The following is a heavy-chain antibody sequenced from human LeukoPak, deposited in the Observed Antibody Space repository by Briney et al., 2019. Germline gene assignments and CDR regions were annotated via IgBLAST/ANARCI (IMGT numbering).Heavy chain of an antibody. V-gene: IGHV4-30-4*07. J-gene: IGHJ4*02. Sequence: PSETLSLTCAVSGVSISSGGYSWTWIRQLPGKGLEWLGYIYYDGTTHYAPSLKSRITISVDTSRNQFSLKLSSVTAADTAVYYCARGTYSHDSSFYSYIRGFDSWGLGILVTVSS. CDR1: GVSISSGGYS. CDR3: ARGTYSHDSSFYSYIRGFDS. CDR2: IYYDGTT. D-gene: IGHD3-22*01.